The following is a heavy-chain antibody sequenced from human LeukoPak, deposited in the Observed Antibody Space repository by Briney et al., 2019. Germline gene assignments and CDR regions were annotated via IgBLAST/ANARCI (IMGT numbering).Heavy chain of an antibody. CDR2: ISYDGSNK. CDR1: GFTFSSYA. CDR3: ARDQDGSGSYYRSGHHY. J-gene: IGHJ4*02. D-gene: IGHD3-10*01. Sequence: GGSLRLSCAASGFTFSSYAMHWVRQAPGKGLEWVAVISYDGSNKYYAGSVKGRFTISRDNSKNTLHLQMNSLRAEDTAVYYCARDQDGSGSYYRSGHHYWGQGILVTVSS. V-gene: IGHV3-30-3*01.